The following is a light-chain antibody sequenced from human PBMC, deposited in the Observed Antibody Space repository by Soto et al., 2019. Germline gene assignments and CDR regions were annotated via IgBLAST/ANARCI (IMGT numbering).Light chain of an antibody. V-gene: IGKV3-20*01. CDR3: QQYDYSRT. Sequence: DIVWTQSPGTLSLSPGEGATLSCRASQSLSNVFLAWYKQKPGQAPRLLIYGASRRATGIPDRFSGSGSGTEFTLSISSLHSDDFATDDCQQYDYSRTVGQGTKVEIK. J-gene: IGKJ1*01. CDR1: QSLSNVF. CDR2: GAS.